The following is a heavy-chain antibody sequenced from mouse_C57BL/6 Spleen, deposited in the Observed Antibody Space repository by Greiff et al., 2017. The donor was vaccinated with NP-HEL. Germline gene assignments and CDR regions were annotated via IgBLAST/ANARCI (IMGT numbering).Heavy chain of an antibody. D-gene: IGHD3-3*01. CDR3: ARGGWDRGYFDY. CDR2: IYPGDGDT. CDR1: GYAFSSSW. J-gene: IGHJ2*01. V-gene: IGHV1-82*01. Sequence: VQLQQSGPELVKPGASVKISCKASGYAFSSSWMNWVKQRPGKGLEWIGRIYPGDGDTNYNGKFKGKATLTADKSSSTAYMQLSSLTSEDSAVYFCARGGWDRGYFDYWGQSTTLTVSS.